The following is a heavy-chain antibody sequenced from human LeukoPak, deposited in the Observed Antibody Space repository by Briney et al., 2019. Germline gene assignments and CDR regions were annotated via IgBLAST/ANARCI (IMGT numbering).Heavy chain of an antibody. CDR3: AGGHYDFWSGYLFDY. CDR2: IYYSGST. D-gene: IGHD3-3*01. V-gene: IGHV4-39*07. J-gene: IGHJ4*02. Sequence: SETLSLTCTVSGGSISSSSYYWGWIRQPPGKGLEWIGSIYYSGSTYYNPSLKSRVTISVDTSKNQFSLKLSSVTAADTAVYYCAGGHYDFWSGYLFDYWGQGTLVTVSS. CDR1: GGSISSSSYY.